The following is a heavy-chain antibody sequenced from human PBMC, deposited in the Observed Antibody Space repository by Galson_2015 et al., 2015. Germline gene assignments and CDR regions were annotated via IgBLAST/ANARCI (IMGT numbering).Heavy chain of an antibody. CDR3: ARIPSYYYGSGSYSDDY. Sequence: ETLSLTCAVSGGSISSSNWWSWVRQPPGKGLEWIGEIYHSGSTNYNPSLKSRVTISVDKSKNQFSLKLSSVTAADTAVYYCARIPSYYYGSGSYSDDYWGQGTLVTVSS. CDR1: GGSISSSNW. D-gene: IGHD3-10*01. V-gene: IGHV4-4*02. J-gene: IGHJ4*02. CDR2: IYHSGST.